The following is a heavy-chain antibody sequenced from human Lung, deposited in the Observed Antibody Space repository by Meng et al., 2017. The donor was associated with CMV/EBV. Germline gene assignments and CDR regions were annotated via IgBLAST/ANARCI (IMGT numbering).Heavy chain of an antibody. D-gene: IGHD2-2*01. CDR1: GYTFTSYA. CDR3: ARDVVVPAALTVRIDY. CDR2: INGGNGKT. Sequence: VQFVESGAEVKKPGASVKVSCKASGYTFTSYAIHWVRQAPGQRLEWMGWINGGNGKTKYSQKFQGRVTITRDTSASTAYMELSSLRSEDTAVYYCARDVVVPAALTVRIDYWGQGTLVTVSS. J-gene: IGHJ4*02. V-gene: IGHV1-3*01.